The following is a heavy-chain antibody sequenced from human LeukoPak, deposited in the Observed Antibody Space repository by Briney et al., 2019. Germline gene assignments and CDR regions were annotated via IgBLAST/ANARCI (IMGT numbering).Heavy chain of an antibody. D-gene: IGHD3-9*01. V-gene: IGHV4-59*01. CDR3: ARGDFDPGAFDI. CDR2: IYYTGTT. CDR1: GGSFSGYY. Sequence: SETLSLTCAVYGGSFSGYYWSWIRQPPGKGLDWIGYIYYTGTTNYNPSLKSRVTMSVDMSKNQFSLKLTSVTAADTAVYYCARGDFDPGAFDIWGQGTMVTVSS. J-gene: IGHJ3*02.